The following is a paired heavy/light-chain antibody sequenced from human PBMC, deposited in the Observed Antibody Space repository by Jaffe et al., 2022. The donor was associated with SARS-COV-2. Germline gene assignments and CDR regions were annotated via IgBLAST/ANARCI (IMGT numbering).Heavy chain of an antibody. V-gene: IGHV3-33*01. CDR1: GFSFSRYG. CDR2: IWNDGSNQ. CDR3: ARGYTWDYNYYGMDV. D-gene: IGHD1-1*01. J-gene: IGHJ6*02. Sequence: QVQLVESGGGVVQPGRSLRLSCAASGFSFSRYGMHWVRQAPGKGLEWVAVIWNDGSNQYYEDSVKGRFTISRDNSKNTLYLQMNFLRAEDTAVYYCARGYTWDYNYYGMDVWGQGTTVTVSS.
Light chain of an antibody. CDR2: LGS. CDR3: MQALQTPWT. Sequence: DIVMTQSPLSLPVTPGESASISCRSSQSLLYSNGYNYLDWYLQKPGQSPQLLIYLGSNRASGVPDRFSGSGSGTDFTLKISRVEAEDVGVYYCMQALQTPWTFGQGTKVEIK. J-gene: IGKJ1*01. CDR1: QSLLYSNGYNY. V-gene: IGKV2-28*01.